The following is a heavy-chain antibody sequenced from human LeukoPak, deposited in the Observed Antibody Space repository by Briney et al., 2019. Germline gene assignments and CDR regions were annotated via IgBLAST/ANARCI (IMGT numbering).Heavy chain of an antibody. CDR1: GFTFSSHW. V-gene: IGHV3-74*01. CDR3: AKDRYCTSGVCYSSYY. Sequence: GGSLRLSCAASGFTFSSHWMHWVRQAPGRGLVWVSRINSDGSSISYADSVKGRFTISRDNAKNTLYLQMNSLRAEDTAVYYCAKDRYCTSGVCYSSYYWGQGTLVTVSS. CDR2: INSDGSSI. J-gene: IGHJ4*02. D-gene: IGHD2-8*01.